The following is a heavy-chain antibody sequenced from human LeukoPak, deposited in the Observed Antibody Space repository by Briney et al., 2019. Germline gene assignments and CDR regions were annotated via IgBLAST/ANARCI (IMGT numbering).Heavy chain of an antibody. CDR1: GFILNSFA. Sequence: GGPLTLSCAVSGFILNSFAMSWVRQAPGKGLEWVSVISGSGGSTHYADSVKGRFTISRDKSNNTLYLQVNSLRAEDTPVYYCAKGVKWLRSDYLDYWGEGTLVTVSA. CDR3: AKGVKWLRSDYLDY. D-gene: IGHD5-12*01. CDR2: ISGSGGST. V-gene: IGHV3-23*01. J-gene: IGHJ4*02.